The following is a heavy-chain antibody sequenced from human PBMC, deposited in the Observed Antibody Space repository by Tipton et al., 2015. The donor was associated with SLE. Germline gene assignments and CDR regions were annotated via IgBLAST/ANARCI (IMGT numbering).Heavy chain of an antibody. CDR3: ASITFWSGYIPFDY. J-gene: IGHJ4*02. D-gene: IGHD3-3*01. CDR2: IHYTGNT. V-gene: IGHV4-39*07. Sequence: TLSLTCSVSGGSISSNTYYWGWIRQSPGKGLEWIGAIHYTGNTYYNPSLRSRVTIYVDTSKNQFSLKLTSVTAADTAMYYCASITFWSGYIPFDYWGQGTLVTVSS. CDR1: GGSISSNTYY.